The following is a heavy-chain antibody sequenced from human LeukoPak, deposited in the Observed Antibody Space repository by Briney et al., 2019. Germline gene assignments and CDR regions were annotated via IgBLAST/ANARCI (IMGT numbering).Heavy chain of an antibody. D-gene: IGHD2-21*01. CDR3: ARTYKIAEWTGYHFDN. CDR1: GGSITTYY. Sequence: PSETLSLTCTVSGGSITTYYYSWIRRPPGKGLEWIGNIRYGGSSVYSPSLKSRVTMSVDTSKNLFSLKLSSVTAADTAVYYCARTYKIAEWTGYHFDNWGQGILVTVSS. CDR2: IRYGGSS. J-gene: IGHJ4*02. V-gene: IGHV4-59*01.